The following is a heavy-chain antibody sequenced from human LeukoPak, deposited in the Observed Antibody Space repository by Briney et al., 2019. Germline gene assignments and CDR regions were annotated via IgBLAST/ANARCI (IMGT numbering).Heavy chain of an antibody. J-gene: IGHJ4*02. CDR1: GFTFSSYW. V-gene: IGHV3-74*01. CDR3: ARTQGF. CDR2: INSDGSST. Sequence: GGSLRLSCAASGFTFSSYWMHWVRQAPGKGLVWVSQINSDGSSTAYADSVKGRFTISRDNAKNTLYLQMNSLRAEDTAVYYCARTQGFWGQGTQVTVSS.